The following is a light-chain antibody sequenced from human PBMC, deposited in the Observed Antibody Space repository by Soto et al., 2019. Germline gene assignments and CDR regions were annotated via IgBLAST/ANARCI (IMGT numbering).Light chain of an antibody. CDR1: SSDVGGYNY. CDR2: DVS. CDR3: CSYAGSQRYV. Sequence: QSALTQPRSVSGSPGQSVTISCTGTSSDVGGYNYVSWYQQHPGKAPKVMIYDVSERPSGVPDRFSGSKSGNTASLTISGLQAEDEADSYCCSYAGSQRYVFGTGTKLTVL. V-gene: IGLV2-11*01. J-gene: IGLJ1*01.